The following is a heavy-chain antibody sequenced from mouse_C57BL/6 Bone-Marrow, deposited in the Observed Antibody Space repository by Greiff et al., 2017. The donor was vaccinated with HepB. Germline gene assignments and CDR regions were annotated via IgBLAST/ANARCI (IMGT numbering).Heavy chain of an antibody. D-gene: IGHD2-4*01. CDR2: LDPEDGET. Sequence: VQLQQSGAELVKPGASVKLSCTASGFNIKDYYMHWVKQRTEQGLEWIGRLDPEDGETKYAPKFQGKATITADTSSNTASLQLSSRTSEDTAVYYCAPLYHDYLAWFAYWGQGTLVTVSA. V-gene: IGHV14-2*01. J-gene: IGHJ3*01. CDR1: GFNIKDYY. CDR3: APLYHDYLAWFAY.